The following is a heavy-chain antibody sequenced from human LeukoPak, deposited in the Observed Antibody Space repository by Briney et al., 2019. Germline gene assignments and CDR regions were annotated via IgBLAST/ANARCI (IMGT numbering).Heavy chain of an antibody. V-gene: IGHV1-18*01. CDR1: GYTFTSYG. D-gene: IGHD3-22*01. CDR2: ISAYNGNT. J-gene: IGHJ6*02. Sequence: ASVNVSCKASGYTFTSYGISWVRQAPGQGLEWTGWISAYNGNTNYAQKLQGRVTMTTDTSTSTAYMELRSLRSDDTAVYYCARDPMYDSSGNYQKQGSVCMDAWGQGTTVTVSS. CDR3: ARDPMYDSSGNYQKQGSVCMDA.